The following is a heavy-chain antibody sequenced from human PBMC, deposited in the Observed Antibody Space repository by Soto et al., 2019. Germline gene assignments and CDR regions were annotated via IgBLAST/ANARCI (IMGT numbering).Heavy chain of an antibody. CDR3: ARDWAAPGIAAAGTAY. CDR2: ISYDGSNK. CDR1: GFTFSSYA. J-gene: IGHJ4*02. V-gene: IGHV3-30-3*01. Sequence: GGSLRLSCAASGFTFSSYAMHWVRQAPGKGLEWVAVISYDGSNKYYADSVKGRFTISRDNSKNTLYLQMNSLRAEDTAVYYCARDWAAPGIAAAGTAYWGQGTLVTVSS. D-gene: IGHD6-13*01.